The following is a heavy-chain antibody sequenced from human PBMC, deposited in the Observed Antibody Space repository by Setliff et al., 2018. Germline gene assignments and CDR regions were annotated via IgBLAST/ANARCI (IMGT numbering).Heavy chain of an antibody. J-gene: IGHJ2*01. Sequence: ASVKVSWKASGYTFTSYDINWVRQATGQGLEWMGWMNPNSGNTGYAQKFQGRVTMTRNTSISTAYMELSSLRSEDTAVYYCARVVYYYDSSGYQNWYFDLWVPETLLVTVSS. CDR2: MNPNSGNT. CDR1: GYTFTSYD. D-gene: IGHD3-22*01. V-gene: IGHV1-8*02. CDR3: ARVVYYYDSSGYQNWYFDL.